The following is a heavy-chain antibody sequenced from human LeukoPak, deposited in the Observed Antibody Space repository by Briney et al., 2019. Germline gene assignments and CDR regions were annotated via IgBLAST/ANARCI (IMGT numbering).Heavy chain of an antibody. V-gene: IGHV3-74*01. CDR3: VREFRMTVSGLSRRIFNY. Sequence: GGSLRLSCAASGFTLSTYWMHCVLQAPGKGLVWVSRSNIDGRSTTYADSVKGRFTISRDNAKNTMFLHMNSLRAEDTAMYYCVREFRMTVSGLSRRIFNYWGQGTLVTVSS. CDR2: SNIDGRST. CDR1: GFTLSTYW. J-gene: IGHJ4*01. D-gene: IGHD5/OR15-5a*01.